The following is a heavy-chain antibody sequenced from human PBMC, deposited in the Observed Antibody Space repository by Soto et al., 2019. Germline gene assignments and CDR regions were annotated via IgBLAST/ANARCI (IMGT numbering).Heavy chain of an antibody. V-gene: IGHV3-48*02. CDR1: GFTFSSYS. CDR2: ISSSSSTI. CDR3: ARDYGGYLMFGAFDI. J-gene: IGHJ3*02. D-gene: IGHD4-17*01. Sequence: GGSLRLSCAASGFTFSSYSMNWVRQAPGKGLEWVSYISSSSSTIYYADSVKGRFTISRDNAKNSLYLQMNSLRDEDTAVYYCARDYGGYLMFGAFDIWGQGTMVTVSS.